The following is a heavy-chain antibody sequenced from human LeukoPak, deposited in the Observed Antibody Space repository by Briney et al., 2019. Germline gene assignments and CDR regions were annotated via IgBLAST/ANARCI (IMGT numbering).Heavy chain of an antibody. J-gene: IGHJ4*02. D-gene: IGHD1-1*01. V-gene: IGHV4-39*01. CDR3: ARHVRGTTRNYYFDY. Sequence: KTSETLSLTCTVSGDSIRSDNYYWGWIRQPPGKGLEWIGSIYYSGSTYYNPSLKSRVTISVDTSKNQFSLKLTSVTAADTAVYYCARHVRGTTRNYYFDYWGQGTLVTVSS. CDR1: GDSIRSDNYY. CDR2: IYYSGST.